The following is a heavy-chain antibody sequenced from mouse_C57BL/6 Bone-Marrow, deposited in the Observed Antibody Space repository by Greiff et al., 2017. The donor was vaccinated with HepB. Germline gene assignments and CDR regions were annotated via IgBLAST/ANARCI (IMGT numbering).Heavy chain of an antibody. CDR3: AREDYSNYHWYFDV. J-gene: IGHJ1*03. CDR2: IFPGSGST. V-gene: IGHV1-75*01. D-gene: IGHD2-5*01. CDR1: GYTFTDYY. Sequence: QVQLQQSGPELVKPGASVKISCKASGYTFTDYYINWVKQRPGQGLEWIGWIFPGSGSTYYNEKFKGKATLTVDKSSSTAYMLLSSLTSEDSAVYFCAREDYSNYHWYFDVWGTGTTVTVSS.